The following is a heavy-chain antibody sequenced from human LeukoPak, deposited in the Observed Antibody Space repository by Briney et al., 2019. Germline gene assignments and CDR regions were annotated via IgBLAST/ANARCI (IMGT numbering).Heavy chain of an antibody. CDR2: ISAYNGNT. Sequence: ASVKVSCKASGYTFTSYGISWVRQAPGQGLEWMGWISAYNGNTNSAQKFQGRVTMTTDTSTSTVYMELRSLRSEDTAVYYCATGTPVGATTTDAFDIWGQGTMVTVSS. J-gene: IGHJ3*02. CDR1: GYTFTSYG. D-gene: IGHD1-26*01. CDR3: ATGTPVGATTTDAFDI. V-gene: IGHV1-18*01.